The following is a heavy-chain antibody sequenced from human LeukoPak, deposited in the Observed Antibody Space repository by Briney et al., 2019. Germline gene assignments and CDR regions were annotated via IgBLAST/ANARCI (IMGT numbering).Heavy chain of an antibody. V-gene: IGHV4-39*01. CDR1: GGSISSSSYY. CDR2: IYYSGST. D-gene: IGHD6-13*01. J-gene: IGHJ5*02. CDR3: ARGAAAGPYNWFDP. Sequence: SETLSPTCTVSGGSISSSSYYWGWIRQPPGKGLEWIGSIYYSGSTYYNPSLKSRVTISVDTSKNQFSLKLSSVTAADTAVYYCARGAAAGPYNWFDPWGQGTLVTVSS.